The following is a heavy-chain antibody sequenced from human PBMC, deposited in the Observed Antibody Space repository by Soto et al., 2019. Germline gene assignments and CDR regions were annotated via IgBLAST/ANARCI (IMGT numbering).Heavy chain of an antibody. CDR2: INHSGST. D-gene: IGHD6-6*01. CDR1: GGSFSGYY. J-gene: IGHJ4*02. V-gene: IGHV4-34*01. CDR3: ARGRAGIWYSSSSPLAY. Sequence: QVQLQQWGAGLLKPSETLSLTCAVYGGSFSGYYWSWIRQPPGKGLEWIGEINHSGSTNYNPSLKSRVTISVDTSKNQFSLKLSSVTAADTAVYYCARGRAGIWYSSSSPLAYWGQGTLVTVSS.